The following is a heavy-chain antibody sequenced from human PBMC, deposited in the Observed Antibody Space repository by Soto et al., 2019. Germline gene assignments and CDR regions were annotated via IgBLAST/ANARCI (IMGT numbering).Heavy chain of an antibody. V-gene: IGHV3-23*01. CDR3: AKSDCSGGSCYSAAFDI. CDR1: GFTFSSYA. Sequence: EVQLLESGGGLVQPGGSLRLSCAASGFTFSSYAMSWVRQAPGKGLEWVSAISGSGGSTYYADSVKGWFTISRDNSKNTLYLQMNSLRAEDTAVYYCAKSDCSGGSCYSAAFDIWGQGTMVTVSS. D-gene: IGHD2-15*01. CDR2: ISGSGGST. J-gene: IGHJ3*02.